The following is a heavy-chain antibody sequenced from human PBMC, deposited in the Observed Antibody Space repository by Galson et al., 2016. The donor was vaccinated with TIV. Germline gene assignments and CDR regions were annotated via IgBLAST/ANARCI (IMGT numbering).Heavy chain of an antibody. Sequence: TLSLTCTVSGDSISSYYWSWIRQPPGKGLEWIGYIYYSGNTNYNPSLKSRVTISVDTSKNQFSLKLSSVTAADTAVYYCASNAFTIFGVARPPYYYGMDVWGQGTTVTVSS. D-gene: IGHD3-3*01. J-gene: IGHJ6*02. V-gene: IGHV4-59*08. CDR3: ASNAFTIFGVARPPYYYGMDV. CDR2: IYYSGNT. CDR1: GDSISSYY.